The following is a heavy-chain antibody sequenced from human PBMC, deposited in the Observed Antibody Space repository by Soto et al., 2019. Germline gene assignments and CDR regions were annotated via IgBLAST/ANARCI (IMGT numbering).Heavy chain of an antibody. CDR1: GYTFTSYG. CDR3: ARDAYYFDCSGYAPSC. CDR2: ISAYNGNT. Sequence: ASVKVSCKASGYTFTSYGISWVRQAPGQGLEWMGWISAYNGNTNYAQKLQGRVTMTTDTSTSTAYMELRSLRSDDTAVYYCARDAYYFDCSGYAPSCWGYGTMGTV. J-gene: IGHJ4*01. V-gene: IGHV1-18*01. D-gene: IGHD3-22*01.